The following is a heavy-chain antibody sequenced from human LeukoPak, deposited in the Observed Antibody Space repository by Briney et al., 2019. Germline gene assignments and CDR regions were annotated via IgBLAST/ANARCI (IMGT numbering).Heavy chain of an antibody. CDR3: ARDQGGYSSGLSFDN. CDR1: GGSISNYY. V-gene: IGHV4-4*07. J-gene: IGHJ4*02. D-gene: IGHD6-19*01. CDR2: IYSSGIT. Sequence: SETLSLPCTVYGGSISNYYWNWIRQPAGKGLEWIGRIYSSGITSHNPSLKGRVTLSVDTSKNQISLKLSSVTAADTAVYFCARDQGGYSSGLSFDNWGQGTLVTVSS.